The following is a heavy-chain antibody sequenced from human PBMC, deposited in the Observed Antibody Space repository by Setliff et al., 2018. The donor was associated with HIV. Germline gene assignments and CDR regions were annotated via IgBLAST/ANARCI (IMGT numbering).Heavy chain of an antibody. D-gene: IGHD5-18*01. CDR1: GGSMSSSSYY. CDR3: ARDQKGYSYGYFDS. J-gene: IGHJ4*02. V-gene: IGHV4-39*07. CDR2: IYYSGAT. Sequence: SETLSLTCTVSGGSMSSSSYYWGWIRQTPDKGLEWIGIIYYSGATYYNPSLTSRVTISVDTSRNQFSLKLRSVTAADTAVYYCARDQKGYSYGYFDSWGQGTLVTVSS.